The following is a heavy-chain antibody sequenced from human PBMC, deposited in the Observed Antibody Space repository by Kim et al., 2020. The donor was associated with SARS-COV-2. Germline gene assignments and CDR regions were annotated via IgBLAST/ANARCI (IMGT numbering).Heavy chain of an antibody. Sequence: SETLSLTCTVSGGSISSSSYYWGWIRQPPGKGLEWIGSIYYSGSTYYNPSLKSRVTISVDKSKNQFSLKLSSVTAADTAVYYCARHPAPRYCSSKSCHYYYYFGMDVWGQGTTVTVSS. CDR2: IYYSGST. CDR1: GGSISSSSYY. J-gene: IGHJ6*02. D-gene: IGHD2-2*01. V-gene: IGHV4-39*01. CDR3: ARHPAPRYCSSKSCHYYYYFGMDV.